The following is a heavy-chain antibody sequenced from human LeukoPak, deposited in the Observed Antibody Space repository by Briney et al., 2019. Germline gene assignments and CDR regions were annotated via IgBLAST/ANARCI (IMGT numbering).Heavy chain of an antibody. CDR3: ARGGYNSRYYFDY. CDR2: IKQDGSEK. J-gene: IGHJ4*02. Sequence: GGSLRLSCAASGFTFSSYWMSWVRQAPGKGLEWVANIKQDGSEKYYVDSVKGRFTISRDNAKNSLYLQMNSLRAEDTAVYYCARGGYNSRYYFDYRGQGNLVTVSS. D-gene: IGHD5-24*01. V-gene: IGHV3-7*01. CDR1: GFTFSSYW.